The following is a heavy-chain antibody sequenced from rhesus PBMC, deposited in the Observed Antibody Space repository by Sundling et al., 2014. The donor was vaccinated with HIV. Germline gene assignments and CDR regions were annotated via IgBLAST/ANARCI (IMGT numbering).Heavy chain of an antibody. CDR3: AREEVTTLDY. CDR1: GGSLSSND. Sequence: QVQLQESGPGLVKPSETLSLTCAVSGGSLSSNDWTWIRQPPGKGLEWIGRIYGSTGSTSYNPSLTSRVTISTDTSKNQFSLKLTSVTAADTAVYYCAREEVTTLDYWGQGVLVTVSS. V-gene: IGHV4-147*01. J-gene: IGHJ4*01. CDR2: IYGSTGST. D-gene: IGHD1-20*01.